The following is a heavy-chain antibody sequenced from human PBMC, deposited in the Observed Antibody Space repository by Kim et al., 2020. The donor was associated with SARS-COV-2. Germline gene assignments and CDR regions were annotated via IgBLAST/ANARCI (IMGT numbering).Heavy chain of an antibody. Sequence: SVKVSCKASGGTFSSYAISWVRQAPGQGLEWMGGIIPIFGTANYAQKFQGRVTITADESTSTAYMELSSLRSEDTAVYYCARGRSIAVAGIGAFDIWGQGTMVTVSS. CDR1: GGTFSSYA. CDR3: ARGRSIAVAGIGAFDI. CDR2: IIPIFGTA. V-gene: IGHV1-69*13. D-gene: IGHD6-19*01. J-gene: IGHJ3*02.